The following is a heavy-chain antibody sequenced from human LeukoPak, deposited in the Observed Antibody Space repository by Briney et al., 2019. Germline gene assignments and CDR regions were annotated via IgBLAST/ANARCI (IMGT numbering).Heavy chain of an antibody. CDR3: ARAPEWSGYSYGYFDY. CDR1: GYTFTSYG. J-gene: IGHJ4*02. CDR2: ISAYNGNT. Sequence: ASVKVSCKASGYTFTSYGISWVRQAPEQGLEWMGWISAYNGNTNYAQKLQGRVTMTTDTSTSTAYMELRSLRSDDTAVYYCARAPEWSGYSYGYFDYWGQGTLVTVSS. D-gene: IGHD5-18*01. V-gene: IGHV1-18*01.